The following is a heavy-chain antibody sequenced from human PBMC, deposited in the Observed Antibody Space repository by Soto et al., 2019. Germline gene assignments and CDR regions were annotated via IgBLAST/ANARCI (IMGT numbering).Heavy chain of an antibody. Sequence: SETLSLTCTVSGDSISSGANYWSWIRQPPGKGLEWIGYIYYRGSTYYNPTLKSRVTISVDRSKNLFSLKLSSVTAADTAVYYCARGRGLFPYSSSSWARPKLNFDYRGQGTLVTVSS. CDR1: GDSISSGANY. V-gene: IGHV4-30-4*01. CDR3: ARGRGLFPYSSSSWARPKLNFDY. CDR2: IYYRGST. D-gene: IGHD6-6*01. J-gene: IGHJ4*02.